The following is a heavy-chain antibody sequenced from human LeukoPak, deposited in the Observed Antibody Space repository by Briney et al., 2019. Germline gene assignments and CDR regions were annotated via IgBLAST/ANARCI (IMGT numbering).Heavy chain of an antibody. CDR2: INSDGSAT. CDR3: ARGTAGYHSSYFDY. V-gene: IGHV3-74*01. Sequence: GGSLRLSCAASGFTFSSPWMHWVRQAPGKGLVWVSRINSDGSATAYADSVKGRSTISRDNAENTLYLQMNSLRAEDTAVYYCARGTAGYHSSYFDYWGQGTLVTVSS. CDR1: GFTFSSPW. J-gene: IGHJ4*02. D-gene: IGHD3-16*02.